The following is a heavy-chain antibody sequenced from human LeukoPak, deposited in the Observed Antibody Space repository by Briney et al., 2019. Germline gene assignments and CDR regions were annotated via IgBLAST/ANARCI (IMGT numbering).Heavy chain of an antibody. V-gene: IGHV3-21*04. CDR1: GFTFSSYS. Sequence: KPGGSLRLSCAASGFTFSSYSMNWVRQAPGKGLEWVSSISSSSSYIYYADSVKGRFTISRDNAKNSLYLQMNSLRAEDTAVYYCARHLAQYYYDSSGYYPGDYWGQGTLVTVSS. CDR2: ISSSSSYI. CDR3: ARHLAQYYYDSSGYYPGDY. J-gene: IGHJ4*02. D-gene: IGHD3-22*01.